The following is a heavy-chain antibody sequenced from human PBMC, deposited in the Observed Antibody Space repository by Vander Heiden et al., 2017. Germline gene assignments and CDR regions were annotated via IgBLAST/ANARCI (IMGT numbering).Heavy chain of an antibody. CDR3: ARDYSTAGHFDY. CDR2: INPNLGDT. CDR1: GYTFTAFY. V-gene: IGHV1-2*06. J-gene: IGHJ4*02. Sequence: QVHLVQSWAEVKKPGASVKVPCKISGYTFTAFYIHWMRQAPGQGLEWMGRINPNLGDTIYAQKFLGRVTMIRDKSINTASMELNTLTSDDTAVYFCARDYSTAGHFDYWGQGSLVTVSS. D-gene: IGHD6-19*01.